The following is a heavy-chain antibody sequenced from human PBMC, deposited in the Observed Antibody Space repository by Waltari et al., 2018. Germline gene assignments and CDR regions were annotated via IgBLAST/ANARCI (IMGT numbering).Heavy chain of an antibody. V-gene: IGHV3-7*03. D-gene: IGHD1-26*01. CDR3: AKGGGWELLGFDY. Sequence: EVQLVESGGGLVQPGGSLRLSCAASGFTLSSFWMNGVRQTPGKGLEWVAGIKQDGSWKYYADSVKGRFTISRDNSKNTLDLQMNSLRAEDTAVYYCAKGGGWELLGFDYWGQGTLVTVSS. CDR1: GFTLSSFW. CDR2: IKQDGSWK. J-gene: IGHJ4*02.